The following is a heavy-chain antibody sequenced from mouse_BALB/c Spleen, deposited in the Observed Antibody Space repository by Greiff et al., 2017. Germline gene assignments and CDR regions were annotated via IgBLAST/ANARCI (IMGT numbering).Heavy chain of an antibody. CDR1: GYSITSDYA. V-gene: IGHV3-2*02. CDR3: ARQGYYGYGYAMDY. CDR2: ISYSGST. Sequence: EVKLVESGPGLVKPSQSLSLTCTVTGYSITSDYAWNWIRQFPGNKLEWMGYISYSGSTSYNPSLKSRISITRDTSKNQFFLQLNSVTTEDTATYYCARQGYYGYGYAMDYWGQGTSVTVSS. J-gene: IGHJ4*01. D-gene: IGHD1-2*01.